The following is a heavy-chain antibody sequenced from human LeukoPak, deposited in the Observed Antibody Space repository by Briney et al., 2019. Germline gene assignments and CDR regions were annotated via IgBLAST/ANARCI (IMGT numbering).Heavy chain of an antibody. J-gene: IGHJ4*02. D-gene: IGHD4-17*01. Sequence: GGSLRLSCAASGFTVSSNYMSWVRQAPGKGLEWVSVIYSGGSTYYADSVKDRFTISRDNSKNTLYLQMNSLRAEDTAVYYCARDRSDYGDSLWYWGQGTLVTVSS. CDR3: ARDRSDYGDSLWY. CDR1: GFTVSSNY. V-gene: IGHV3-53*01. CDR2: IYSGGST.